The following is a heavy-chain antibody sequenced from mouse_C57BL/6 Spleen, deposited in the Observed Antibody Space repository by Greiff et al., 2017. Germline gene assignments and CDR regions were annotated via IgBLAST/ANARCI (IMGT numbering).Heavy chain of an antibody. Sequence: VQLQQSGAELARPGASVKMSCKASGYTFTSYTMHWVKQRPGQGLEWIGYINPSSGYTKYTQKFKDKATLTADKSSSTAYMQLSSLTSEDSAVYYCARCEVSGWHYFDYWGQGTTLTVSS. V-gene: IGHV1-4*01. D-gene: IGHD2-13*01. J-gene: IGHJ2*01. CDR1: GYTFTSYT. CDR2: INPSSGYT. CDR3: ARCEVSGWHYFDY.